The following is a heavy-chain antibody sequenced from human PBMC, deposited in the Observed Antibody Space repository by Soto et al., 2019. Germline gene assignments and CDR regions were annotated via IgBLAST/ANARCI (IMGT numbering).Heavy chain of an antibody. J-gene: IGHJ5*01. Sequence: PSQTLSLTCAISGDSVSTNDATWYWIRQSPSRGLEWLGRTYYRSNWYTDYAVSVKGRITISPDTSNNQLSLQLNSVTPDDTAVYYCARLIGNSWLDSWGQGTLVTVSS. CDR3: ARLIGNSWLDS. CDR2: TYYRSNWYT. V-gene: IGHV6-1*01. CDR1: GDSVSTNDAT. D-gene: IGHD2-8*01.